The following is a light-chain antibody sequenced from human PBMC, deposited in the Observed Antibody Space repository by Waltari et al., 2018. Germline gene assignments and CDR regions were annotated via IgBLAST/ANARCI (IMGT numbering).Light chain of an antibody. CDR1: QAVSTW. CDR3: QQTRTYPLI. V-gene: IGKV1-12*01. Sequence: IQMTQSPSSLSASVGETVTISCRASQAVSTWLAWYQQRPGKAPKVLIYLSSSLQTGVPSRFAGSGSGTEFTLTISSLQPEDAATYFCQQTRTYPLIFGGGTKVEIK. J-gene: IGKJ4*01. CDR2: LSS.